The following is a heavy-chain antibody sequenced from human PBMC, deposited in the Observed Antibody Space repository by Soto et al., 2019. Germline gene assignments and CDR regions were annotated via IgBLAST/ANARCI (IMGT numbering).Heavy chain of an antibody. CDR2: IYYSGST. J-gene: IGHJ4*02. Sequence: TXETLSLTCTVSGGSISSGGYYWSWIRQHPGKGLEWIGYIYYSGSTYYNPSLKSRVTISVDTSKNQFSLKLSSVTAADTAVYYCARAELVGATDYWGQGTLVTVSS. CDR1: GGSISSGGYY. CDR3: ARAELVGATDY. V-gene: IGHV4-31*03. D-gene: IGHD1-26*01.